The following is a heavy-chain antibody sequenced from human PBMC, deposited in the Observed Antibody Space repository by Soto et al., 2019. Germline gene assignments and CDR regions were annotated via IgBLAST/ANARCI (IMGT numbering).Heavy chain of an antibody. J-gene: IGHJ4*02. V-gene: IGHV1-69*13. CDR3: ARDRGGVHEQLVLGY. CDR2: IIPIFCTA. Sequence: SVKFSCKASGGTFSSYAISWVRQAPGQGLEWMGGIIPIFCTANYAQKFQGRVTITADESTSTAYMELSSPRSEDTAVYYCARDRGGVHEQLVLGYWGQGTLVTVSS. CDR1: GGTFSSYA. D-gene: IGHD6-13*01.